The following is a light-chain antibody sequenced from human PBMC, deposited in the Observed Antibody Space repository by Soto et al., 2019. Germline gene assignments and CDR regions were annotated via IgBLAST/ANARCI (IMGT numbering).Light chain of an antibody. Sequence: QSALTQPASVSGSPGQSITISCTGTSSDVGDFNYVSWYQQHPGKAPKLMIYDVGNRPSGVSIRFSGSKSGSTASLTISGLQAEDEADYYCSSFSSSTTRVFGPGTKLTVL. CDR1: SSDVGDFNY. CDR3: SSFSSSTTRV. J-gene: IGLJ1*01. CDR2: DVG. V-gene: IGLV2-14*01.